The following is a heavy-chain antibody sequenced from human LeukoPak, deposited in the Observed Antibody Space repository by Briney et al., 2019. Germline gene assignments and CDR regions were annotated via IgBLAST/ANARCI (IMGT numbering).Heavy chain of an antibody. D-gene: IGHD1-20*01. CDR3: ARGRDDNLYPDF. J-gene: IGHJ4*02. V-gene: IGHV3-53*01. Sequence: SGGSLRLSCAASGFTVSSNYMSWVRQAPGKGLEWVSVIYSGGSTYYADSVKGRFTISRDNSKNTLYLQMNSLRAEDTAVYYCARGRDDNLYPDFWGQGTRVTVSS. CDR1: GFTVSSNY. CDR2: IYSGGST.